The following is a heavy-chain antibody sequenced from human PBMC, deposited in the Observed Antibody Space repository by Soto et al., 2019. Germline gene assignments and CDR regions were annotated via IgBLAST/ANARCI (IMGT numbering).Heavy chain of an antibody. CDR2: INHSGST. V-gene: IGHV4-34*01. Sequence: SATLSLTCAVYGGSFSGYYWSWIRQPPGKGLEWIGEINHSGSTNYNPSLKSRVTISVDTSKNQFSLKLSSVTAADTAVYYCARVLRRRSYSRIAFHIWDQGTMVTLS. D-gene: IGHD1-26*01. J-gene: IGHJ3*02. CDR1: GGSFSGYY. CDR3: ARVLRRRSYSRIAFHI.